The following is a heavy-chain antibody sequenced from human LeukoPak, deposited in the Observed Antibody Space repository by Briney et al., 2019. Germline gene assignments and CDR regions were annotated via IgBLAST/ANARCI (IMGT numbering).Heavy chain of an antibody. CDR2: ISGSGGST. Sequence: GGSLRLSCAASGFTFSSYEMNWVRQAPGKGLEWVSAISGSGGSTYYADSVKGRFTISRDNSKNTLYLQMNSLRAEDTAVYYCAKDSSGYCPPYYFDYWGQGTLVTVSS. V-gene: IGHV3-23*01. D-gene: IGHD3-22*01. J-gene: IGHJ4*02. CDR1: GFTFSSYE. CDR3: AKDSSGYCPPYYFDY.